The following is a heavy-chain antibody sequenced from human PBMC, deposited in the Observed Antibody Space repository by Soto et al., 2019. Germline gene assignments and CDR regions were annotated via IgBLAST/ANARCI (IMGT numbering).Heavy chain of an antibody. CDR2: IKQDEGEK. CDR1: GFSFSSYW. V-gene: IGHV3-7*01. D-gene: IGHD3-3*01. CDR3: ARDSGGGDWS. J-gene: IGHJ4*02. Sequence: EVQLVESGGALVQPGGSLRLSCAASGFSFSSYWMSWVRQAPGKGLEWVANIKQDEGEKYYVDSVKGRFTISRDNAKNSLYLQMNSLSAEDTAVYYCARDSGGGDWSWGQGTLVTVSS.